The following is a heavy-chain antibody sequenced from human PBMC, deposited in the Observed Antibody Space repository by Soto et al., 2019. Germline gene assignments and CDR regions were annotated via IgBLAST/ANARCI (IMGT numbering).Heavy chain of an antibody. CDR2: IIPIFGTA. CDR1: GGTFSSYA. CDR3: VCGAAAGRLGTYYYGMDV. J-gene: IGHJ6*02. Sequence: GASVKVSCKASGGTFSSYAISWVRQAPGQGLEWMGGIIPIFGTANYAQKFQGRVTITADESTSTAYMELSSLRSEDTAVYYCVCGAAAGRLGTYYYGMDVWGQGTTVTVS. D-gene: IGHD6-13*01. V-gene: IGHV1-69*13.